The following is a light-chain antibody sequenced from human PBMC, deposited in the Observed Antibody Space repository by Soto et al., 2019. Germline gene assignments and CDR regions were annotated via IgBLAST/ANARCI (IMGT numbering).Light chain of an antibody. J-gene: IGLJ1*01. CDR3: SSYTSSSTFYV. V-gene: IGLV2-14*01. CDR1: SSDIGGYNY. Sequence: QSVLTQPASVSGSPGQSITISCTGTSSDIGGYNYVSWYQQHPGKAPKLMIHEVSNQPSGVSNRFSGSKSGNTASLTISGLQTEDEADYYCSSYTSSSTFYVFGTGTKLTVL. CDR2: EVS.